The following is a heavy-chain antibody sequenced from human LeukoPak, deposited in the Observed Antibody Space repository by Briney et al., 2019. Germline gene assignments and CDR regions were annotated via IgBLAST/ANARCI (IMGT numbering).Heavy chain of an antibody. V-gene: IGHV1-24*01. CDR1: GYTLTELS. J-gene: IGHJ4*02. CDR3: ASGYSSSWPLFDY. D-gene: IGHD6-13*01. Sequence: ASVTVSCKVSGYTLTELSMHWVRQAPGKGLEWMGGFDPEDGETIYAQKFQGRVTMTEDTSTDTAYMELSSLRSEDTAVYYCASGYSSSWPLFDYWGQGTLVTVSS. CDR2: FDPEDGET.